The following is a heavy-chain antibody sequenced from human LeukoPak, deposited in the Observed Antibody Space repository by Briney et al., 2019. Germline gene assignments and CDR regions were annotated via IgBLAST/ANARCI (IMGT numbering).Heavy chain of an antibody. CDR3: ARDPYSSSWYELYYFDY. V-gene: IGHV3-74*01. D-gene: IGHD6-13*01. Sequence: PGGSLRLSCAASGFTFSIAWMTWVRQAPGKGLVWVSRINSDGSSTSYADSVKGRFTISRDNAKNTLYLQMNSLRAEDTAVYYCARDPYSSSWYELYYFDYWGQGTLVTVSS. J-gene: IGHJ4*02. CDR1: GFTFSIAW. CDR2: INSDGSST.